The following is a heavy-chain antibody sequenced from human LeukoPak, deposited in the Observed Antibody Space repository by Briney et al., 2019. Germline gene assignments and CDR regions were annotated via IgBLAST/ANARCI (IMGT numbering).Heavy chain of an antibody. J-gene: IGHJ5*02. CDR2: INHSGST. CDR3: ANSDIVATWNWFDP. Sequence: SETLSLTCAVYGGSFSGYYWSWIRQPPGKGLEWIGEINHSGSTNYNPSLKSRVTISVDTSKNQFSLKLSSVTAADTAVYSCANSDIVATWNWFDPWGQGTLVTVSS. V-gene: IGHV4-34*01. D-gene: IGHD5-12*01. CDR1: GGSFSGYY.